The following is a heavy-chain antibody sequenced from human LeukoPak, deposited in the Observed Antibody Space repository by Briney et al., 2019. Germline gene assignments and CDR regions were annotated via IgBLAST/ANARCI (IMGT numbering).Heavy chain of an antibody. V-gene: IGHV4-4*02. J-gene: IGHJ4*02. CDR3: ARVYSSSWGLFDY. CDR2: IHHSGSSGST. CDR1: GDSISSSIW. Sequence: TSETLSLTCAVSGDSISSSIWWSWVRQPPGKGLEWIGEIHHSGSSGSTNYNPSLRSRVTVSVDKSKNQFSLKLSSVTAADTAVYYCARVYSSSWGLFDYWGQGTLVTVSS. D-gene: IGHD6-13*01.